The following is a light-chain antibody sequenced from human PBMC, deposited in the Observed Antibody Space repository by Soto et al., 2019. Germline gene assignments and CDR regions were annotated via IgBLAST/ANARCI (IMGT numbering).Light chain of an antibody. J-gene: IGKJ2*01. CDR3: MQALQTPYT. V-gene: IGKV2-28*01. Sequence: DIVMTQSPLSLPVTPGEPASISCRSSQSLLHSNGYNYLDWYLQKPGQSPHLLIYLGSDRASGVAGRFSGSGSGTDFTLKISRVEAEDVGVYYCMQALQTPYTFGQGTKLEIK. CDR2: LGS. CDR1: QSLLHSNGYNY.